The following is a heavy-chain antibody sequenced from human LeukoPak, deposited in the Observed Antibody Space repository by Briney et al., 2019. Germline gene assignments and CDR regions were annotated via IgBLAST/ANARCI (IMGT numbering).Heavy chain of an antibody. J-gene: IGHJ4*02. V-gene: IGHV3-23*01. CDR2: ISYGDGGT. CDR3: ARDGYSFGHDFDY. Sequence: GGSLRLSCETSGFTFSNYAMSWVRQAPGRGLEWVSGISYGDGGTSYADSVKGRFTISRDNAKNTLYLQMNSLRAEDTAVYYCARDGYSFGHDFDYWGQGTLVTVSS. CDR1: GFTFSNYA. D-gene: IGHD5-18*01.